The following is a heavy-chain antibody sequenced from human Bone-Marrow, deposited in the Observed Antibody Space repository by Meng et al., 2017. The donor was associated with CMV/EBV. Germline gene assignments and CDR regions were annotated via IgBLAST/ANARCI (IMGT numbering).Heavy chain of an antibody. Sequence: GGSLRLSCTASGFTFSSFVMTWVRQAPGKGLEWVSTSSGSGGSTHYADSVKGRFTISRDNSKNTLYLQMNNLRAEDTAVYYCARALELYFSYYGLDVWGQGTTVTVSS. D-gene: IGHD1-1*01. CDR2: SSGSGGST. V-gene: IGHV3-23*01. CDR1: GFTFSSFV. CDR3: ARALELYFSYYGLDV. J-gene: IGHJ6*02.